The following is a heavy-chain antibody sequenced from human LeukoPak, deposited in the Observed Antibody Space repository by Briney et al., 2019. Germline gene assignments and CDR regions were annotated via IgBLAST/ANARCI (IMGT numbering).Heavy chain of an antibody. D-gene: IGHD2-2*01. CDR2: IYHNGNT. Sequence: SETLSLTCTVSGASTSSVDYYWTWIRQTPGEGLEWIGFIYHNGNTQYNPSLKSAITISIDTSKNQFSLTLSSVTAADTAVYYCARVRLEKVRAYYGMDVWGQGTTVTASS. CDR3: ARVRLEKVRAYYGMDV. CDR1: GASTSSVDYY. V-gene: IGHV4-30-4*01. J-gene: IGHJ6*02.